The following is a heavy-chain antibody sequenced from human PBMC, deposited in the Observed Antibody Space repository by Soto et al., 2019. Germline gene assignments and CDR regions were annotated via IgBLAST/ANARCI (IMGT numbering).Heavy chain of an antibody. CDR2: INPNSGGT. J-gene: IGHJ4*02. D-gene: IGHD3-22*01. Sequence: ASVKVSCKASGYTFTGYYMHWVRQAPGQGLEWMGWINPNSGGTNYAQKFQGWVTMTRDTSISTAYMELSRLRSDDTAVYYCARVGMDYYDSSGYYFDYWGQGTLVTVSS. V-gene: IGHV1-2*04. CDR1: GYTFTGYY. CDR3: ARVGMDYYDSSGYYFDY.